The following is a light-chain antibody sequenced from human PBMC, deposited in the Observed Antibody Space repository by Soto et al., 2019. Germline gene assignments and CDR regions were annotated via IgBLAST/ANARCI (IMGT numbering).Light chain of an antibody. Sequence: QAVVTQSSSASASLGSSVKLTCTLSSGHSDYTIAWHQQQPGKAPRYLMSLEGSGNYNKGSGVPDRFSGSSSGADRYLTISSLQFEDEADYHCETWESYPRVFGTGTKMTVL. CDR3: ETWESYPRV. J-gene: IGLJ1*01. V-gene: IGLV4-60*02. CDR1: SGHSDYT. CDR2: LEGSGNY.